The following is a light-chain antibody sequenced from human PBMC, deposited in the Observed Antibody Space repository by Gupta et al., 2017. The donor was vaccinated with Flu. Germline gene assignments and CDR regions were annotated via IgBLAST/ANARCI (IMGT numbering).Light chain of an antibody. V-gene: IGKV1-39*01. Sequence: GGRVTITCRASQGISNYVNWYQQRPGTAPKILIYAASTLQSGVPSRFSGGGSGTEFNLTISGLQPEDSATYYCQQSYNSPRTFGLGTRVEVK. CDR2: AAS. CDR1: QGISNY. J-gene: IGKJ1*01. CDR3: QQSYNSPRT.